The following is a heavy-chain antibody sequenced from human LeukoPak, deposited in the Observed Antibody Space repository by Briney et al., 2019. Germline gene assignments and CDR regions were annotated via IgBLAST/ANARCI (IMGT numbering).Heavy chain of an antibody. Sequence: ASVKVSCKASGYTFTGYYMHWVRQAPGQGLEWMGWINPNSGGTNYAQKFQGRVTMTRDTSISTAYMELSRLRSDDTAVYYCARANTIVGAFFDYWGQGTLVTVSS. CDR1: GYTFTGYY. J-gene: IGHJ4*02. CDR2: INPNSGGT. V-gene: IGHV1-2*02. CDR3: ARANTIVGAFFDY. D-gene: IGHD1-26*01.